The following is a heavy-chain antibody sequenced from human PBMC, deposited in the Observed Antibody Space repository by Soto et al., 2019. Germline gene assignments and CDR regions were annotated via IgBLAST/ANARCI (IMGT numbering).Heavy chain of an antibody. Sequence: ASVKVSCKASGYTFTGYYMHWVRQAPGQGLEWMGWINPNSGGTNYAQKFQGWVTMTRDTSISTAYMELSRLRSDDTAVYYCARGRYDLWGGYYPNYYYYGMDVWGQGTTVTVSS. V-gene: IGHV1-2*04. D-gene: IGHD3-3*01. J-gene: IGHJ6*02. CDR2: INPNSGGT. CDR1: GYTFTGYY. CDR3: ARGRYDLWGGYYPNYYYYGMDV.